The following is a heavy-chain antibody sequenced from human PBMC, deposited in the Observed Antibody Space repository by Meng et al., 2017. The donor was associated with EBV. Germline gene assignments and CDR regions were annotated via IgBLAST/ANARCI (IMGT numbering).Heavy chain of an antibody. J-gene: IGHJ4*02. CDR2: INPNSGGT. D-gene: IGHD6-19*01. CDR1: GYTFTGYY. Sequence: VLLVHAAAEVKKPGAPVKVSCKSSGYTFTGYYMHWVRQAPGQGLEWMGRINPNSGGTNYAQKFQGRVTMTRDTSISTAYMELSRLRSDDTAVYYCARVGIAVAGTGDYWGQGTLVTVSS. CDR3: ARVGIAVAGTGDY. V-gene: IGHV1-2*06.